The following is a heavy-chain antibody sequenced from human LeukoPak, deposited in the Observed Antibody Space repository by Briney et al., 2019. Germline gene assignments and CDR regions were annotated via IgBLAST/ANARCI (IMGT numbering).Heavy chain of an antibody. CDR2: INHSGST. CDR3: ARRVAYSGSYWFAY. V-gene: IGHV4-34*01. Sequence: MTSETLSLTCAVYGGSFSGYYWSWIRQPPGKGLEWIGEINHSGSTNYNPSLKSRVTISVDTSKNQFSLKLSSVTAADTAVYYCARRVAYSGSYWFAYWGQGTLVTVSS. J-gene: IGHJ5*01. D-gene: IGHD1-26*01. CDR1: GGSFSGYY.